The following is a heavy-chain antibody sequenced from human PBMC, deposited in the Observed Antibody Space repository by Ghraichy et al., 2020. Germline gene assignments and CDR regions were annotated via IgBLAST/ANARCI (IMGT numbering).Heavy chain of an antibody. CDR3: ARIYSNYGYYYYYGMDV. CDR1: GFSLSNARMG. Sequence: SGPTLVKPTETLTLTCTVSGFSLSNARMGVSWIRQPPGKALEWLAHIFSNDEKSYSTSLKSRLTISKDTSKSQVVLTMTNMDPVDTATYYCARIYSNYGYYYYYGMDVWGQGTTVTVSS. D-gene: IGHD4-11*01. V-gene: IGHV2-26*01. J-gene: IGHJ6*02. CDR2: IFSNDEK.